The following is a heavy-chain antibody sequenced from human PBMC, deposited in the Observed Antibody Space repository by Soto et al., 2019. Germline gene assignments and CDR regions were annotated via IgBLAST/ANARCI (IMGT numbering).Heavy chain of an antibody. CDR3: VRDLNGSGEY. D-gene: IGHD3-10*01. CDR1: GVSTTSDY. J-gene: IGHJ4*02. V-gene: IGHV4-59*01. CDR2: IFHSLGA. Sequence: XETLSLTCTVSGVSTTSDYWSCIRQPPGKGLEWFGYIFHSLGAKYNPSLGSRGTISLDTSKNQLSLSLRSVTAADTAIYFCVRDLNGSGEYWGQGTLVTVSS.